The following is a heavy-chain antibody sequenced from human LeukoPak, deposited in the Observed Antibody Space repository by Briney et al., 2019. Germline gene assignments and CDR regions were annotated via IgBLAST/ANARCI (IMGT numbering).Heavy chain of an antibody. Sequence: ASVKVSCKASGYTFTDYYMHWVQQAPGQGLEWMGWINPNSGGTNYAQKFQGRVTMTSDTSISTAYMELSSLRSDDTAVYYCARGDCSSSSCWFDPWGQGTLVTVSS. D-gene: IGHD2-2*01. J-gene: IGHJ5*02. CDR2: INPNSGGT. CDR1: GYTFTDYY. CDR3: ARGDCSSSSCWFDP. V-gene: IGHV1-2*02.